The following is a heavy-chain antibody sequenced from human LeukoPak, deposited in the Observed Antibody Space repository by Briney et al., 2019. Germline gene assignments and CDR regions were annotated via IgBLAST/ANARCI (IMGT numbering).Heavy chain of an antibody. CDR3: ARCEYYYDSSGYYGYYYYYMDV. V-gene: IGHV4-61*02. Sequence: ASETLSLTCTVSGGSMSSGGDYWTWIRQPAGKELEWIGLIYTGGSTNYNPSLKSRVTISIDTSKNQFSLKLTSVTAADTAVYYCARCEYYYDSSGYYGYYYYYMDVWGKGTTVTVSS. J-gene: IGHJ6*03. D-gene: IGHD3-22*01. CDR2: IYTGGST. CDR1: GGSMSSGGDY.